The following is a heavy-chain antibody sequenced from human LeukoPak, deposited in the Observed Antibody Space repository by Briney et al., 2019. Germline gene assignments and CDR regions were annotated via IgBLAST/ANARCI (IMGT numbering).Heavy chain of an antibody. D-gene: IGHD6-19*01. CDR1: GFSLSTSGVG. CDR2: IYWNDDK. CDR3: AHRRWQRLDHILYFDY. V-gene: IGHV2-5*01. Sequence: SGPTLVNPTQTLTLTCTFSGFSLSTSGVGVGWIRQPPGKALEWLALIYWNDDKRYSPSLKSRLTITKDTSKNQVVLTMTNMDPVDTATYYCAHRRWQRLDHILYFDYWGQGTLVTVSS. J-gene: IGHJ4*02.